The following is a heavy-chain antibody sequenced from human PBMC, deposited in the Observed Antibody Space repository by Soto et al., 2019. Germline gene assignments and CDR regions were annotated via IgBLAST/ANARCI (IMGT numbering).Heavy chain of an antibody. D-gene: IGHD3-9*01. V-gene: IGHV1-69*13. CDR2: IIPIFGTA. CDR3: ARDQDILTGPGAFDI. CDR1: GGTFSSYA. Sequence: GASVKVSCKASGGTFSSYAISWVRQAPGQGLEWMGGIIPIFGTANYAQKFQGRVTITADEFTSTAYMELSSLRSEDTAVYYCARDQDILTGPGAFDIWGQGTMVTVSS. J-gene: IGHJ3*02.